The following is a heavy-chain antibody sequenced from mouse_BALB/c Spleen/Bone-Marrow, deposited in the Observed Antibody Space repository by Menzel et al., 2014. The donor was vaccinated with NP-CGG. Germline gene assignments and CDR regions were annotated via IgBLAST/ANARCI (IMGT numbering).Heavy chain of an antibody. CDR2: IWAGGST. V-gene: IGHV2-9*02. Sequence: VQLVESGPGLVAPSQSLSITCTVSGFSSTTYGVHWVRQPPGKGLEWLGVIWAGGSTNYNSALMSRLSISKDNSKSQVFLKMNSLQTDDTAMYYCARAHYDYVLFDYWGQGTTLTVSS. D-gene: IGHD2-4*01. CDR3: ARAHYDYVLFDY. J-gene: IGHJ2*01. CDR1: GFSSTTYG.